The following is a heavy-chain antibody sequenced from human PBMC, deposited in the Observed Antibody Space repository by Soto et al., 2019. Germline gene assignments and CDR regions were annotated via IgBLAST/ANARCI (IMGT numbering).Heavy chain of an antibody. J-gene: IGHJ4*02. CDR1: AVSITTFY. V-gene: IGHV4-59*08. CDR3: APGGYCSGGSCYSR. CDR2: IYHTGIT. Sequence: QVQLQESGPGLVKPSETLSLTCTVSAVSITTFYWTWIRQSPEKGLEWIGYIYHTGITNYNPSLKSRVPIAIDTSKTPSSLKLTSVTAADTAVYYCAPGGYCSGGSCYSRWGQGTLVTVSS. D-gene: IGHD2-15*01.